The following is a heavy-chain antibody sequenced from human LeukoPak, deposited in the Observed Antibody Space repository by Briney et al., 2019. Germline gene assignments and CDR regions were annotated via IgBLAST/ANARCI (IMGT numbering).Heavy chain of an antibody. CDR2: IYYSGST. V-gene: IGHV4-59*08. J-gene: IGHJ4*02. CDR1: GGSISSYY. Sequence: SETLSLTCTVSGGSISSYYWSWIRQPPGKGLEWIGYIYYSGSTNYNPSLKSRVTISVDTSKNQFSLKLSSVTAADTAVYYCARVPPNDREDYFDYWGQGTLVTVSS. CDR3: ARVPPNDREDYFDY.